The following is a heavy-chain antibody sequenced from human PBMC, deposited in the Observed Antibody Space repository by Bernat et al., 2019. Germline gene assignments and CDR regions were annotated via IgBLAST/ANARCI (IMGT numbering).Heavy chain of an antibody. CDR1: GFNFKNFG. J-gene: IGHJ2*01. V-gene: IGHV3-23*01. CDR3: AKSSAWSHWYFDL. D-gene: IGHD6-6*01. CDR2: ISSGGTT. Sequence: EMQLLESGGGLVQPGGSLRLFCAASGFNFKNFGMSWVRQAPGKGLEWVSPISSGGTTYYADSVKGRFTISRDNNNNTLYLQLNSLRVEDTAVYYCAKSSAWSHWYFDLWGRGTLVTVSS.